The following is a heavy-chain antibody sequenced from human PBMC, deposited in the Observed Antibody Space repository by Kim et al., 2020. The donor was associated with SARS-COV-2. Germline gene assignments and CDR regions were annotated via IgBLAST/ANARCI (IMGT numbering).Heavy chain of an antibody. CDR1: GFTFSSYS. D-gene: IGHD1-1*01. Sequence: GGSLRLSCAASGFTFSSYSMNWVRQAPGKGLEWVSYISSSSTTIYYADSVKGRFTISRDNAKNSLYLQMNSLRDEDTAVYYCEREVRRGYNCVDPWGQGTLVTVSS. CDR2: ISSSSTTI. J-gene: IGHJ5*02. V-gene: IGHV3-48*02. CDR3: EREVRRGYNCVDP.